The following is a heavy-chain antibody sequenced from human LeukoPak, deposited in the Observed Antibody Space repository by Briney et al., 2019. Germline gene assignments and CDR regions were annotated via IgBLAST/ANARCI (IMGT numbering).Heavy chain of an antibody. CDR1: GFNNVW. CDR2: IWYDGSNR. CDR3: ARRADDAFDI. Sequence: GGSLRLSCAASGFNNVWMSWVRQAPGKGLEWVALIWYDGSNRYYADSVKGRFTISRDNSKNTLYVQMNSLRAEDTAVYYCARRADDAFDIWGQGTMVTVSS. J-gene: IGHJ3*02. V-gene: IGHV3-33*07.